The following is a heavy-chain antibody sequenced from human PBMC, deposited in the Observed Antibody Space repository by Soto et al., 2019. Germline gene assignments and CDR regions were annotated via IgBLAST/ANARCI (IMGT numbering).Heavy chain of an antibody. CDR1: GYTFTSYG. Sequence: ASVKVSCKASGYTFTSYGISWVRQAPGQGLEWMGRISAYIGNANYAQKFQGRVTITADKSTSTAYMELSSLRSEDTAVYYCARDGRGYSGYDHFDYWGQ. CDR2: ISAYIGNA. CDR3: ARDGRGYSGYDHFDY. J-gene: IGHJ4*02. D-gene: IGHD5-12*01. V-gene: IGHV1-18*01.